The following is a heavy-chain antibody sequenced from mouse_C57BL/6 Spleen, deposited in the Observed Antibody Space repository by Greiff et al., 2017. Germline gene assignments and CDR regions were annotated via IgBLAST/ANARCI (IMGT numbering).Heavy chain of an antibody. D-gene: IGHD2-4*01. Sequence: QVQLQQPGTELVKPGASVKLSCKASGYTFTSYWMHWVKQRPGQGLEWIGNINPSNGGTNYNEKFKSKATLTVDKSSSTAYMQLSSLTSEDSAVYYCARYDLSYDYDEVWFAYWGQGTLVTVSA. CDR1: GYTFTSYW. V-gene: IGHV1-53*01. CDR2: INPSNGGT. J-gene: IGHJ3*01. CDR3: ARYDLSYDYDEVWFAY.